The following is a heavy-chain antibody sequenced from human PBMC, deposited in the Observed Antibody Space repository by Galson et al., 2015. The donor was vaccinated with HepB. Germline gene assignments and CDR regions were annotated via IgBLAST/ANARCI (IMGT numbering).Heavy chain of an antibody. CDR1: GGSISSYY. CDR3: ARDIGSTVEMATIHLWYFDL. D-gene: IGHD5-24*01. V-gene: IGHV4-4*07. Sequence: LSLTCTVSGGSISSYYWSWIRQPAGKGLEWIGRIYTSGSTNYNPSLKSRVTMSVDTSKNQFSLKLSSVTAADTAVYYCARDIGSTVEMATIHLWYFDLWGRGTLVTVSS. J-gene: IGHJ2*01. CDR2: IYTSGST.